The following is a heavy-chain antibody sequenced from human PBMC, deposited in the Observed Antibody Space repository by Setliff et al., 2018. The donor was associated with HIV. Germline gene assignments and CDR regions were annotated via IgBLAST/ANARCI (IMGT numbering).Heavy chain of an antibody. J-gene: IGHJ6*03. CDR2: IHHSGTT. V-gene: IGHV4-59*01. D-gene: IGHD2-2*01. Sequence: SDTLSLTCSVFGGSLSSYYWSWIRQPPGKGLEWIGYIHHSGTTNYNPSLKSRVTMSVDTSKKEFSLRLSSVTAADTAVYYCARTESGFCSSSSCLRYMDVWGKGTTVTVSS. CDR3: ARTESGFCSSSSCLRYMDV. CDR1: GGSLSSYY.